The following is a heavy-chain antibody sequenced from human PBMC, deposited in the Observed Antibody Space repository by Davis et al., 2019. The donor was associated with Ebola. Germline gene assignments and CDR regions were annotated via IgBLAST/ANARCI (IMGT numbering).Heavy chain of an antibody. CDR1: GFSVSDY. CDR3: ARERAYDEYRSHDAFDM. V-gene: IGHV3-53*01. Sequence: GGSLRLSCAASGFSVSDYMNWVRQAPGKGLEWVAVIYSGGTTHYADSVKGRFTISRDYSKNTLFLQMTSLRVEDTAVYYCARERAYDEYRSHDAFDMWGQGTMVTVSS. J-gene: IGHJ3*02. CDR2: IYSGGTT. D-gene: IGHD5-12*01.